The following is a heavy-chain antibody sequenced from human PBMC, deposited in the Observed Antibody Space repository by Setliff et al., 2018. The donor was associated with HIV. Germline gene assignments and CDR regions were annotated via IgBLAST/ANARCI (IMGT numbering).Heavy chain of an antibody. V-gene: IGHV4-34*01. CDR3: ARVPVVRATFDY. CDR2: INRSGTP. Sequence: SETLSLTCAVYGGSLSDYYWSWIRQPPGKGLEWIAEINRSGTPNYNPSLESRVTISVDTSKNQFSLKLSSVTAADTAVYYCARVPVVRATFDYWGQGTLVTVSS. CDR1: GGSLSDYY. J-gene: IGHJ4*02. D-gene: IGHD3-10*01.